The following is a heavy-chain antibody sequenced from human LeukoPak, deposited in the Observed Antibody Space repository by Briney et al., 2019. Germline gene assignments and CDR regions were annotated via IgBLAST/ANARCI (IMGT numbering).Heavy chain of an antibody. J-gene: IGHJ4*02. Sequence: SETLSLTCAVYGGSFSGYYWSWIRQPPGKGLEWIGEINHSGSTNYNPSLKSRVTIPVDTSKNQFSLKLSSVTAADTAVYYCARTRIAAARNYFDYWGQGTLVTVSS. CDR2: INHSGST. CDR1: GGSFSGYY. D-gene: IGHD6-13*01. CDR3: ARTRIAAARNYFDY. V-gene: IGHV4-34*01.